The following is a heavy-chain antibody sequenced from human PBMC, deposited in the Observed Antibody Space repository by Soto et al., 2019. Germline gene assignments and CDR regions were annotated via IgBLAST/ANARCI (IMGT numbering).Heavy chain of an antibody. Sequence: LKISCKGSGYSFTSYWISWVRQMPGKGLEWMGRIDPSDSYTNYSPSFQGHVTISADKSISTAYLQWSSLKASDTAMYYCARLSYYDSSGYPNWFDPWGQGTLVTVSS. D-gene: IGHD3-22*01. J-gene: IGHJ5*02. V-gene: IGHV5-10-1*01. CDR3: ARLSYYDSSGYPNWFDP. CDR2: IDPSDSYT. CDR1: GYSFTSYW.